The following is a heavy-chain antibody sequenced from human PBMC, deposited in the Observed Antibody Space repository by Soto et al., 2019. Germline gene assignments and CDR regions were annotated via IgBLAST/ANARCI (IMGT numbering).Heavy chain of an antibody. CDR1: GGSFSGYY. CDR3: ARVTLTMVRGVVTNYYYYGMDV. V-gene: IGHV4-34*01. Sequence: PSETLSLTCAVYGGSFSGYYWSWIRQPPGKGLEWIGEINHSGSTNYNPSLKSRVTISVDTSKNQFSLKLSSVTAADTAVYYCARVTLTMVRGVVTNYYYYGMDVWGQGTTVTVS. CDR2: INHSGST. D-gene: IGHD3-10*01. J-gene: IGHJ6*02.